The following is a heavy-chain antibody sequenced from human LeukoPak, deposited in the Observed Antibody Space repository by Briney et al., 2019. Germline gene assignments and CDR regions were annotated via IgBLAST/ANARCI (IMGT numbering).Heavy chain of an antibody. CDR2: INAGNGNT. V-gene: IGHV1-3*01. CDR3: ARDIDRVFNWFDP. D-gene: IGHD6-13*01. CDR1: GYIFTTYA. J-gene: IGHJ5*02. Sequence: GASVKVSCKASGYIFTTYAMHWVRQAPGQRLEWMGWINAGNGNTKYSQKFQGRVTITRDTSASTVYMELSSLTSEDTAVYYCARDIDRVFNWFDPWGQGTLVTGSS.